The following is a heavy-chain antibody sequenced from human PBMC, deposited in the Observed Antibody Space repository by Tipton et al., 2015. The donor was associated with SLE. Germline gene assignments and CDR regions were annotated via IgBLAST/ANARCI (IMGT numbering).Heavy chain of an antibody. V-gene: IGHV4-34*01. CDR2: INHSGST. CDR1: GGSFSGYY. D-gene: IGHD1-1*01. J-gene: IGHJ6*02. Sequence: TLSLTCAVYGGSFSGYYWSWIRQPPGKGLEWIGEINHSGSTNYNPSLKSRVTISVDSSKNQFSLKLSSVTAADTAVYYCARDLRSGGYYYYYSGMDVWGQGTTVTVSS. CDR3: ARDLRSGGYYYYYSGMDV.